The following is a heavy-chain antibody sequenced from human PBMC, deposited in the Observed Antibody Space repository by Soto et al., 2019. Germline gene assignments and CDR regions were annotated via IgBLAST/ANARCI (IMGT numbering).Heavy chain of an antibody. CDR1: GFTLSGYA. D-gene: IGHD5-18*01. V-gene: IGHV3-23*01. CDR3: ANPPGGYSYGRPLDY. Sequence: GGDLRLCYAACGFTLSGYAMSWVRQPPGEWLEWLTANSNSGCSTXXEESVKGPXTISRDPSNTAXYQQIXRLSAEVTAVYYCANPPGGYSYGRPLDYWAQGX. J-gene: IGHJ4*02. CDR2: NSNSGCST.